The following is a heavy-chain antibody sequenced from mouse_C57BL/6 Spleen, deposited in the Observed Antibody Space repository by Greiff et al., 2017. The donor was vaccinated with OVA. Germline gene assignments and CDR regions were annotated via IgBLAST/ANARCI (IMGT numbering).Heavy chain of an antibody. CDR2: INPGSGGT. CDR3: ARYGNPRFDY. J-gene: IGHJ2*01. D-gene: IGHD1-1*01. CDR1: GYAFTNYL. V-gene: IGHV1-54*01. Sequence: QVQLQQSGAELVRPGTSVKVSCKASGYAFTNYLLEWVKQRPGQGLEWIGVINPGSGGTNYNEKFKGKATLTADKSSSSAYMQLRSLTSEDSAVYICARYGNPRFDYWGQGTTLTGSS.